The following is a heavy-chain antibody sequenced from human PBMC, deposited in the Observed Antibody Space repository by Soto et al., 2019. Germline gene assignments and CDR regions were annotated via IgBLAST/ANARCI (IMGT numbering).Heavy chain of an antibody. D-gene: IGHD2-8*01. Sequence: ASVKVSCKASGFTFTSSAFQWVRQARGQRLGWIGLIAVVSGYTNYGHRFQDRVTLARDMSTATTYVEVSRLTPEDTAIYSCAADATAWQQMVPSDYWGQGTLVTVSS. CDR1: GFTFTSSA. CDR2: IAVVSGYT. J-gene: IGHJ4*02. V-gene: IGHV1-58*01. CDR3: AADATAWQQMVPSDY.